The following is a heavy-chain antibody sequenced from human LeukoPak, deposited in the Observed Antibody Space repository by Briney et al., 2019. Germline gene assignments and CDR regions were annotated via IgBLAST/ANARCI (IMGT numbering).Heavy chain of an antibody. CDR3: ARGSIAAADIVYYFDY. Sequence: GGSLRLSCAASGFTFSSYAMNWVRQAPGKGLEWVSYISSSSSTIYYADSVKGRFTISRDNAKNSLYLQMNSLRAEDTAVYYCARGSIAAADIVYYFDYWGQGTLVTVSS. D-gene: IGHD6-13*01. CDR1: GFTFSSYA. J-gene: IGHJ4*02. CDR2: ISSSSSTI. V-gene: IGHV3-48*01.